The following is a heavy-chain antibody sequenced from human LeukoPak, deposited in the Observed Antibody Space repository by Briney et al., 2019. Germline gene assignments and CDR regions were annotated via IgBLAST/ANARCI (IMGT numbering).Heavy chain of an antibody. CDR1: GLTFSNYA. CDR2: IGGSGGST. Sequence: GGSLRLSCAASGLTFSNYAMIWVRQAPGKGLEWVSAIGGSGGSTYYADSVKGRFTISRDNSKNTLYLQMNSLRAEDTAVYYCATHLPGGGDNWFDPWGQGTLVIVSS. CDR3: ATHLPGGGDNWFDP. J-gene: IGHJ5*02. V-gene: IGHV3-23*01.